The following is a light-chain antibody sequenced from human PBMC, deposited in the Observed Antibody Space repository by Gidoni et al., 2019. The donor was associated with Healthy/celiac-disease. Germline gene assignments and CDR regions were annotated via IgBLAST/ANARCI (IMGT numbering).Light chain of an antibody. CDR3: CSYASSSTWV. V-gene: IGLV2-23*01. J-gene: IGLJ3*02. CDR2: EGS. CDR1: SSDVGNYNL. Sequence: QSALTPPASVSGSPGQSITISCTGTSSDVGNYNLVSWYQQHPGKAPKLMIYEGSKRPSGVSNRFSGSKSGNTASLTISGLQAEDEADYYCCSYASSSTWVFGGGTKLTVL.